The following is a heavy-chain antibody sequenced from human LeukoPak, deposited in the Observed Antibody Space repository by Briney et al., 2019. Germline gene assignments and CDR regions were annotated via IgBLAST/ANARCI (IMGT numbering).Heavy chain of an antibody. CDR1: GFSFSTYA. Sequence: GASLSLSCALSGFSFSTYAMSCVRRAPGRGVEWVSAISASGGSTYYAVSVKGRFTISRDNSKNTLYLQMSSLTAEDTAIYYGAKRLGYCSDENCYFENWGQGTLVTVSS. D-gene: IGHD2-15*01. V-gene: IGHV3-23*01. CDR2: ISASGGST. CDR3: AKRLGYCSDENCYFEN. J-gene: IGHJ4*02.